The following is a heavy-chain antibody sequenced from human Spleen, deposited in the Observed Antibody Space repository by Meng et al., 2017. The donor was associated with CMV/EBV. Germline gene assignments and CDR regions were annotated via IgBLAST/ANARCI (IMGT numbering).Heavy chain of an antibody. D-gene: IGHD6-25*01. Sequence: SETLSLTCSVSGGSVSSNSYFWSWIRQPPGKGLEWIGYIYYSGGTSYNPSLKSRVTLSVDTSKNQFSLKLSSVTAADTAVYYCARRGTAAGDGLDVWGQGTTVTVSS. CDR3: ARRGTAAGDGLDV. V-gene: IGHV4-61*01. J-gene: IGHJ6*02. CDR1: GGSVSSNSYF. CDR2: IYYSGGT.